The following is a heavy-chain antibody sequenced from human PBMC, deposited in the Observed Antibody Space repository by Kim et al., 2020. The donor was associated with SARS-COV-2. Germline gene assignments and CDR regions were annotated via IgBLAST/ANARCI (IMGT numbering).Heavy chain of an antibody. CDR1: GGSISSYY. CDR3: ARVVYYDFWSGYSAYYFDY. J-gene: IGHJ4*02. D-gene: IGHD3-3*01. Sequence: SETLSLTCTVSGGSISSYYWSWIRQPPGKGLEWIGYIYYNGSTNYNPSLKSRVTISVDTSKNQFSLKLSSVTAADTAVYYCARVVYYDFWSGYSAYYFDYWGQGTLVTVSS. CDR2: IYYNGST. V-gene: IGHV4-59*13.